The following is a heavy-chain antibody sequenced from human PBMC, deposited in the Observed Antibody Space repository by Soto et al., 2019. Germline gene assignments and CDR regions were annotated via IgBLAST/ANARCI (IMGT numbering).Heavy chain of an antibody. Sequence: PSETLSLTCTVSGGSISSGGYYWSWIRQHPGKGLEWIGYIYYSGSTYYNPSLKSRVTISVDTSKNQFSLKLSSVTAADTAVYYCARDSLWFGEYKFDPWGQGTLVTVSS. J-gene: IGHJ5*02. V-gene: IGHV4-31*03. CDR2: IYYSGST. D-gene: IGHD3-10*01. CDR1: GGSISSGGYY. CDR3: ARDSLWFGEYKFDP.